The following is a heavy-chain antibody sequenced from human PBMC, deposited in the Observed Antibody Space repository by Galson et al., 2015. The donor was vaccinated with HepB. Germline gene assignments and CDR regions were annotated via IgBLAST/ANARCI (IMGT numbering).Heavy chain of an antibody. V-gene: IGHV1-24*01. D-gene: IGHD3-10*01. Sequence: VKVSCKVSGYTLTELSMHWVRQAPGKGLEWMGGFDPEDGETIYAQKFQGRVTMTEDTSTDTAYMELSSLRSEDTAVYYCATDNPGLMVRGARFDYWGQGTLVTVSS. CDR3: ATDNPGLMVRGARFDY. CDR2: FDPEDGET. J-gene: IGHJ4*02. CDR1: GYTLTELS.